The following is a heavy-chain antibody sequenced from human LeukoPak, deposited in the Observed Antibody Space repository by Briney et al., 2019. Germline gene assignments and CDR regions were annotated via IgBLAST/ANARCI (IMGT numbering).Heavy chain of an antibody. J-gene: IGHJ4*02. CDR2: IYYSGST. CDR1: GGSISSYY. V-gene: IGHV4-59*01. D-gene: IGHD3-22*01. CDR3: ARMKYYYDSSGYSWGFDY. Sequence: SETLSLTCTVSGGSISSYYWSWIRQPPGKGLEWIGYIYYSGSTNYNPSLKSRVTISVDTSKNQFSLKLSSVTAADTAVYYCARMKYYYDSSGYSWGFDYWGQGTLVTVSS.